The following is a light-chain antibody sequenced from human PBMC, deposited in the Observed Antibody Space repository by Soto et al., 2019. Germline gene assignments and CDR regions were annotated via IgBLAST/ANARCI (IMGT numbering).Light chain of an antibody. CDR3: QQYNSYSGM. Sequence: QSPSTLSASVGDRVTVTCRASQTIGSWLAWYQQKPGRAPKLLIFDASSLESGVPSRFSGNGSGTEFTLTISGLQPDDFASYYCQQYNSYSGMFGQGTKVDIK. V-gene: IGKV1-5*01. J-gene: IGKJ1*01. CDR1: QTIGSW. CDR2: DAS.